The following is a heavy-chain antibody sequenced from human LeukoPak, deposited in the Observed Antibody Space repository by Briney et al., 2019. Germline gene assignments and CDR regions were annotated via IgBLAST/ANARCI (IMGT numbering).Heavy chain of an antibody. Sequence: PGGSLRLSCVASGFSFSSYAMSWARQAPGKGLEWVSCISDSGVNTYYADSVKGRFTISRDNSKNTVYLQMNSLRGEDTAVYYCAKDLRSNFDYWGQGTLVTVSS. CDR3: AKDLRSNFDY. CDR1: GFSFSSYA. J-gene: IGHJ4*02. V-gene: IGHV3-23*01. CDR2: ISDSGVNT.